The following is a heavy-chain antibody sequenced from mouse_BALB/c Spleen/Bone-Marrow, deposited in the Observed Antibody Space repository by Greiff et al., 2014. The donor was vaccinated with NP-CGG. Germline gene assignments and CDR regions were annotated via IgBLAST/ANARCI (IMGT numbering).Heavy chain of an antibody. V-gene: IGHV14-3*02. D-gene: IGHD1-1*01. CDR3: ASYYYGSSLFAY. CDR2: IDPANGNT. J-gene: IGHJ3*01. CDR1: GFNIKDTY. Sequence: EVQLVESGAELVKPGASVKLSCTASGFNIKDTYMHWVKQRPEQGLEWIGRIDPANGNTKYDPKFQSKATITADTSSNTAYLQLSSLTSEDTAVYYCASYYYGSSLFAYWGQGTLVTVSA.